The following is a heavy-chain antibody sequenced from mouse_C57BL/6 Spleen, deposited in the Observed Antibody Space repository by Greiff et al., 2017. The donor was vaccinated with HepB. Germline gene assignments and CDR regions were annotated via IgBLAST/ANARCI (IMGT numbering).Heavy chain of an antibody. CDR2: IWSGGST. CDR1: GFSFTSYG. Sequence: VKLVESGPGLVQPSQSLSITCTVSGFSFTSYGVNWVRQSPGKGLEWLGVIWSGGSTDYNSAFISRLSISKDNSKSQVVFKMNSLQADDTAIYYCASIYYDYDFYAMDYWGQGTSVTVSS. D-gene: IGHD2-4*01. V-gene: IGHV2-2*01. J-gene: IGHJ4*01. CDR3: ASIYYDYDFYAMDY.